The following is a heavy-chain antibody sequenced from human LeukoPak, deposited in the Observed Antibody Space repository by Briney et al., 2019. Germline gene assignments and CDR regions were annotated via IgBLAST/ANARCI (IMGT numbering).Heavy chain of an antibody. J-gene: IGHJ4*02. CDR3: ARVGGNDFWSGYPEY. Sequence: KPGGSLRLSCAASGFTFSSYSMNWVRQAPGKGLEWVSSISSSSSYIYYADSVKGRSTISRDNAKNSLYLQMNSLRAEDTAVYYCARVGGNDFWSGYPEYWGQGTLVTVSS. V-gene: IGHV3-21*01. CDR2: ISSSSSYI. CDR1: GFTFSSYS. D-gene: IGHD3-3*01.